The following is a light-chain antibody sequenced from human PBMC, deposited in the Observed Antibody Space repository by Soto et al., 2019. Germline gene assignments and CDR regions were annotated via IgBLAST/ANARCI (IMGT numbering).Light chain of an antibody. V-gene: IGKV3-20*01. Sequence: EIVMTQSPATLSVSPGERATLSCRASQSVSNNYLAWYQQKPGQAPRLLIYGASNRATGIPDRFSGSGSGADFTLSIDRLEPEDFAVYYCQQYGSSPPITFGQGTRLEIK. CDR1: QSVSNNY. J-gene: IGKJ5*01. CDR2: GAS. CDR3: QQYGSSPPIT.